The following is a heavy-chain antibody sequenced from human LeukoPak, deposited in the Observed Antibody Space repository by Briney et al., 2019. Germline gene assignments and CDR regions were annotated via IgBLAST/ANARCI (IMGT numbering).Heavy chain of an antibody. J-gene: IGHJ5*02. CDR3: ARSPYSSSWYLFAP. CDR1: GGSISSYY. CDR2: IYTSGST. Sequence: TSETPSLTCTVSGGSISSYYWSWIRQVAGKGLEWIGRIYTSGSTNYNPSLKSRVTMSVDTSKNQFSLKLTSVTAADTAVYYCARSPYSSSWYLFAPWGQGTLVTVSS. D-gene: IGHD6-13*01. V-gene: IGHV4-4*07.